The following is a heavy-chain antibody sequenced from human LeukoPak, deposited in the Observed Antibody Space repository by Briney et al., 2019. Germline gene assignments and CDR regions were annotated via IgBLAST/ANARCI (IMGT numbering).Heavy chain of an antibody. V-gene: IGHV3-30-3*01. CDR2: ISYDGSNK. D-gene: IGHD2-2*01. CDR3: ARVRGYCSSTSCLHYYYYYGMDV. Sequence: GGSLRLSCAASGFTFSSYAMHWVRQAPGKGLEWVAVISYDGSNKYYADSVKGRFTISRDNSKNTLYLQMNSLRAEDTAVYCCARVRGYCSSTSCLHYYYYYGMDVWGQGTTVTVSS. CDR1: GFTFSSYA. J-gene: IGHJ6*02.